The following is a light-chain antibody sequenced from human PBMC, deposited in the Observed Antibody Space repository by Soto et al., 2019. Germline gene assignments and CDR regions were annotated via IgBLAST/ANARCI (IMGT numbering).Light chain of an antibody. J-gene: IGKJ1*01. CDR1: QSVSSSY. CDR3: QQYNSYQWT. Sequence: EILLTQSPGTLSLSPGERATLSCRASQSVSSSYLAWYQQKPGQAPRLLIYGASTRATGIPARFSGSGSGTEFTLTISSLQPDDFATYYCQQYNSYQWTFGQGTKVDIK. CDR2: GAS. V-gene: IGKV3-20*01.